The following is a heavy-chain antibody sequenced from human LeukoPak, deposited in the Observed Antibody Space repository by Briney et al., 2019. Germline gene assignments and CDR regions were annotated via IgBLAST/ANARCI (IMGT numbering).Heavy chain of an antibody. CDR3: ARWLMRGTTRDAFDI. CDR2: INPNNGDT. D-gene: IGHD1-26*01. Sequence: ASVKVSCKTSGYTFTSYGISWVRQAPGQGLQWMAWINPNNGDTNYAQKFQGRVTMTRDTSISKVYMELSRLRSDDTAVYYRARWLMRGTTRDAFDIWGQGTMVTVSS. CDR1: GYTFTSYG. J-gene: IGHJ3*02. V-gene: IGHV1-2*02.